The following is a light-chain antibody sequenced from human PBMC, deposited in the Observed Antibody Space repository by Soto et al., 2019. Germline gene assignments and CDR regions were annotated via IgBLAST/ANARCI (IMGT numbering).Light chain of an antibody. CDR2: WAS. CDR3: QQYYTTPCT. V-gene: IGKV4-1*01. J-gene: IGKJ3*01. Sequence: DIVMTQSPESLAVSLGETATINCKSSQSLLYFSYNFDYLTWYQQKPGQPPRLLIYWASTRESGVPDRFSGSGSGTDFTLTITSLQAEDVEVYYCQQYYTTPCTFGHGTKVEIK. CDR1: QSLLYFSYNFDY.